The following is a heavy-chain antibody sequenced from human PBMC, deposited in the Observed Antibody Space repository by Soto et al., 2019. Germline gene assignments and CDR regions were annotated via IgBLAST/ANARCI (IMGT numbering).Heavy chain of an antibody. Sequence: QVQLQESGPGLVKPSETLSLTCTVSGGSISSYYWSWIRQPPGKGLEWIVYIYYSGSTNYNPSLKSRFTISVDTSKNQFALKLSSVTAADTAVYYCAGVYAYYFDYWGQGTLVTVSS. CDR2: IYYSGST. CDR3: AGVYAYYFDY. J-gene: IGHJ4*02. CDR1: GGSISSYY. V-gene: IGHV4-59*01. D-gene: IGHD2-8*01.